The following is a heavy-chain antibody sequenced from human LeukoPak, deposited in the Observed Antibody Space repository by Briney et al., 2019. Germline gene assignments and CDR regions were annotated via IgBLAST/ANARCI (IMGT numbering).Heavy chain of an antibody. D-gene: IGHD1-26*01. CDR3: ARRGPRSGSSGYRYFDL. Sequence: GESLKISCKGSGYNFSTYWIGWVRQMPGKGLEWMGIVYPGDSDTRYSPSFQGQVTISVDKSISAACLQWSGLKASDRAIYYCARRGPRSGSSGYRYFDLWGRGTLVTVSS. V-gene: IGHV5-51*01. J-gene: IGHJ2*01. CDR2: VYPGDSDT. CDR1: GYNFSTYW.